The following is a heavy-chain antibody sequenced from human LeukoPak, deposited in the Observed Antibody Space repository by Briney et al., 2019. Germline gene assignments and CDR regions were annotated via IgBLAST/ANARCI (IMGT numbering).Heavy chain of an antibody. CDR1: GFTFSSYS. Sequence: GGSLRLSCAASGFTFSSYSMNWVRQAPGKGLEWVSSISSSSSYIYYADSVKGRFTISRDNAKNTLYLQMNSLRAEDTAVYYCAKLPYYYDSSGYPTLGGVDYWGQGTLVTVSS. J-gene: IGHJ4*02. CDR3: AKLPYYYDSSGYPTLGGVDY. D-gene: IGHD3-22*01. V-gene: IGHV3-21*04. CDR2: ISSSSSYI.